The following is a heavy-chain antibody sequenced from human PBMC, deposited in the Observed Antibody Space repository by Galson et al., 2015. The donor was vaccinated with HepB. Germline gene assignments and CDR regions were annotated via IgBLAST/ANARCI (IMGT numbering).Heavy chain of an antibody. CDR1: GFSLSTNGVG. J-gene: IGHJ4*02. V-gene: IGHV2-5*02. CDR2: IYWDDDK. CDR3: VRIRSSRYPNFAS. Sequence: PALVKPTQTLTVTCTVSGFSLSTNGVGVGWIRQPPGKTLEWLALIYWDDDKRYTYSPSLRSRLSITKGTSKDQVVLTMTNMDPVDTATYYCVRIRSSRYPNFASWGQGVPVTVSS. D-gene: IGHD6-13*01.